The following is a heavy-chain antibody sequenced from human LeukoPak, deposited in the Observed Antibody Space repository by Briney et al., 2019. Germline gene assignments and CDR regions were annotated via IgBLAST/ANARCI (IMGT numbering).Heavy chain of an antibody. V-gene: IGHV3-74*01. J-gene: IGHJ4*02. Sequence: GGSLRLSCAASGLTFRNYWMHWVRQAPGKGLVWVSRINSDGSDTTYADSVKGRFTISRDNAKNTLYLQMNSLRAEDTAVYYCAKDQNDGMLEADVLLWFGELYYFDYWGQGTLVTVSS. CDR3: AKDQNDGMLEADVLLWFGELYYFDY. D-gene: IGHD3-10*01. CDR2: INSDGSDT. CDR1: GLTFRNYW.